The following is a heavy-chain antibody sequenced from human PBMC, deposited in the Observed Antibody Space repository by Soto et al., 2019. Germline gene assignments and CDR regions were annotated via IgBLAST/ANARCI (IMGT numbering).Heavy chain of an antibody. Sequence: SETLSLTCAVYGGSFSGYYWSWIRQPPGKGLEWIGEINHSGGTNYNPSLKSRVTISVDTSKNQFSLKLSSVTAADTAVYYCARGPSYYYDSSGFRYFDYWGQGTLVTVSS. CDR3: ARGPSYYYDSSGFRYFDY. J-gene: IGHJ4*02. CDR2: INHSGGT. CDR1: GGSFSGYY. D-gene: IGHD3-22*01. V-gene: IGHV4-34*01.